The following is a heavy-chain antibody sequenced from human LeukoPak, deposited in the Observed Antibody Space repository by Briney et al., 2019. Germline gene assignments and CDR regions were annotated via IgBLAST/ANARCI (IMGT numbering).Heavy chain of an antibody. J-gene: IGHJ4*02. CDR1: GGSISSSSYY. CDR2: IYYSGST. CDR3: ARYRSYYPFDY. V-gene: IGHV4-39*07. D-gene: IGHD1-26*01. Sequence: PSETLSLTCTVSGGSISSSSYYWGWIRQPPGKGLEWIGSIYYSGSTYYNPSLKSRVTISVDTSKNQFSLKLSSVTAADTAVYYCARYRSYYPFDYWGQGTLVTVSS.